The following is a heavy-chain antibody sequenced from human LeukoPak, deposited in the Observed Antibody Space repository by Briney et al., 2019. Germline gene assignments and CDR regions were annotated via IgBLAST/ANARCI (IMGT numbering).Heavy chain of an antibody. D-gene: IGHD3-9*01. V-gene: IGHV1-18*01. CDR3: ARITYYDILTGYYGDFDY. CDR2: ISAYNGNT. Sequence: PAASVKVSCKASGYTFTSYGISWVRQAPGQGLEWMGWISAYNGNTNYAQKLQGRVTMTTDTSTSTAYMELRSLRSDDTAVYYCARITYYDILTGYYGDFDYWGQGTLVTVSS. J-gene: IGHJ4*02. CDR1: GYTFTSYG.